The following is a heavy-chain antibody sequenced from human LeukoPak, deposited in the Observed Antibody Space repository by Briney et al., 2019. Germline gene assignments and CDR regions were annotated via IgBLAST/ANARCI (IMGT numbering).Heavy chain of an antibody. CDR3: AREGHTRYCSSTSCYFAGYFQH. V-gene: IGHV3-48*01. CDR2: ISSSSSTI. D-gene: IGHD2-2*01. CDR1: GFTFSSYS. Sequence: GGSLRLSCAASGFTFSSYSMNWARQAPGKGLEWVSYISSSSSTIYYADSVKGRFTISRDNAKNSLYLQMNSLRAEDTAVYYCAREGHTRYCSSTSCYFAGYFQHWGQGTLVTVSS. J-gene: IGHJ1*01.